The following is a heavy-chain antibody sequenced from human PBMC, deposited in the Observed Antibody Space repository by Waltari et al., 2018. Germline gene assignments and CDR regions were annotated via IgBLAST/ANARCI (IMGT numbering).Heavy chain of an antibody. D-gene: IGHD6-19*01. CDR1: GITLRGYG. CDR2: ISGTDETT. CDR3: AKEVSRGWYVGRPFDL. V-gene: IGHV3-23*01. Sequence: EVQLLESGGGLVQPGGSLRLSCAGSGITLRGYGVSWGRQAPGKGLEWVSAISGTDETTYYADSGKGRFTVSRDDSENTLFLQMNSLRAEDRAVYYCAKEVSRGWYVGRPFDLWGQGIMVNVSS. J-gene: IGHJ4*02.